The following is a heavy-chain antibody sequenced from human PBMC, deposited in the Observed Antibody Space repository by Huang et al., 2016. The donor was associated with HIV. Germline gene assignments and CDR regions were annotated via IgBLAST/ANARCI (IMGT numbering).Heavy chain of an antibody. J-gene: IGHJ4*02. D-gene: IGHD6-25*01. CDR2: INAGNGKT. Sequence: QVQLVQSGAEVKKPGASVKVSCKASGYIFSTYDTHWVRQAPGQRLEWMGRINAGNGKTKYSQRFQGRVTITRDTAANTAYVELSSLRSEDTGVYYCARGIAAGDYWGQGTLVTVSS. CDR3: ARGIAAGDY. V-gene: IGHV1-3*01. CDR1: GYIFSTYD.